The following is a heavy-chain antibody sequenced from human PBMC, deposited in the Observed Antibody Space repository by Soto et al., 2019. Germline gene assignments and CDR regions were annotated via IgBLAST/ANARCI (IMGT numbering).Heavy chain of an antibody. J-gene: IGHJ5*02. Sequence: SETLSLTCAVYGGSFIGYYWSWIRQPPGKGLEWIGEINHSGSTNYNPSLKSRVTISVDTSKNQFSLKLSSVTAADTAVYYCARGRATIEIYNWFDPWGQGTLVTVSS. CDR1: GGSFIGYY. D-gene: IGHD5-12*01. V-gene: IGHV4-34*01. CDR2: INHSGST. CDR3: ARGRATIEIYNWFDP.